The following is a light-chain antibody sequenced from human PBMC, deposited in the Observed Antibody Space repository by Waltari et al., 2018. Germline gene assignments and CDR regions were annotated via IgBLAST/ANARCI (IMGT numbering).Light chain of an antibody. CDR2: EFS. CDR3: MQGLHSFT. J-gene: IGKJ3*01. CDR1: QSLLYSDAKTY. V-gene: IGKV2-29*03. Sequence: DIVMTQTPLSLSVTPGQPASISCKSSQSLLYSDAKTYLYWFLQKPGQSPQLLIYEFSRRFSGVPDRFSGTGSGTDFTLKISRVEAEDVGVYYCMQGLHSFTFGPGTKVDIK.